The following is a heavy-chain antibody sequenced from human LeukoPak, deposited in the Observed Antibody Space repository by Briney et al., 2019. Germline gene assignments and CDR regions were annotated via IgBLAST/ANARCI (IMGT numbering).Heavy chain of an antibody. CDR1: GYAFTSYD. D-gene: IGHD3-22*01. Sequence: GASVKVSCKASGYAFTSYDISWVRQAPGQGLEWMGWISAYNGNTNYAQKLQGRVTMTTDTSTSTAYMELRSLRSDDTAVYYCARDSSGASDAFDIWGQGTMVTVSS. V-gene: IGHV1-18*01. J-gene: IGHJ3*02. CDR2: ISAYNGNT. CDR3: ARDSSGASDAFDI.